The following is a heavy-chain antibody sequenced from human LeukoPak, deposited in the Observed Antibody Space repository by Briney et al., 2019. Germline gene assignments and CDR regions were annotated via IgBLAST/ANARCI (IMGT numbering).Heavy chain of an antibody. D-gene: IGHD1-14*01. CDR2: IRFDATNK. CDR3: AKEQYPGYFDF. V-gene: IGHV3-30*02. CDR1: GFIFSGSS. Sequence: GGSLRLSCTASGFIFSGSSMHWVRQAPGKGLEWVCFIRFDATNKYYADSVKGRFTISRDNSNNTLYLQLNNVRTEDTATYFCAKEQYPGYFDFWGQGTLVTVSS. J-gene: IGHJ4*02.